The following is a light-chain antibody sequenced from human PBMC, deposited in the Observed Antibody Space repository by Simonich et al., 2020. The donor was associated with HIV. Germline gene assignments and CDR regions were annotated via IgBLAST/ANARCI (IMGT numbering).Light chain of an antibody. CDR3: QQYNNWPLT. V-gene: IGKV3-15*01. CDR1: QRVSSN. CDR2: GAS. Sequence: EIVMTQSPATLSVSPGEKATLPCRASQRVSSNLAWDQQKPGQVPRLLIHGASTRATGIPARFSGSGSGTEFTLTISSLQSEDFAVYHCQQYNNWPLTFGGGTKVEIK. J-gene: IGKJ4*01.